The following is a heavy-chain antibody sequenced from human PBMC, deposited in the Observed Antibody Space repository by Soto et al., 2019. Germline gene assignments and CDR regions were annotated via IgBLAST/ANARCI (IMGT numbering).Heavy chain of an antibody. J-gene: IGHJ4*02. CDR2: IYFSGST. CDR3: ARAWAVPGSHWGD. D-gene: IGHD6-19*01. CDR1: GDSMNPYY. V-gene: IGHV4-59*01. Sequence: QVQLQESGPGLVKPSETLSLTCTVSGDSMNPYYWGWIRQPPGKGLEWIGSIYFSGSTNFNPSLKSRDTLSLDTSKRQFFLKLTSVTAADTAVYYCARAWAVPGSHWGDWGRGTLVTVSS.